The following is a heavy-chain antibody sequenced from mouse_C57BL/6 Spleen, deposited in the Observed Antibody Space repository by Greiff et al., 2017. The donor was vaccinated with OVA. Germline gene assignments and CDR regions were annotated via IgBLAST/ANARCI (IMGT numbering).Heavy chain of an antibody. CDR2: IYPSDSET. CDR3: ARGGSSGHYFDY. J-gene: IGHJ2*01. V-gene: IGHV1-61*01. Sequence: QVQLQQPGAELVRPGSSVKLSCKASGYTFTSYWMDWVKQRPGQGLEWIGNIYPSDSETHYNQKFKDKATLTVDKSSSTAYMQLSSLTSEDSAVYYCARGGSSGHYFDYWGQGTTLTVSS. D-gene: IGHD3-2*02. CDR1: GYTFTSYW.